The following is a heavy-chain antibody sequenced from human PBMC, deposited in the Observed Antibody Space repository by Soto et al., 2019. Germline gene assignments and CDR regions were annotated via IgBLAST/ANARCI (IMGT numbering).Heavy chain of an antibody. Sequence: PSETLSLTCTVSGGSISSYYWSWIRQPPGKGLEWIGYIYYSGSTNYNPSLKSRVTISVDTSKNQFSLKLSSVTAADTAVYYCARYKQAGTGTTHPLFDYWGQGTLVTVSS. CDR2: IYYSGST. J-gene: IGHJ4*02. CDR1: GGSISSYY. CDR3: ARYKQAGTGTTHPLFDY. V-gene: IGHV4-59*08. D-gene: IGHD1-1*01.